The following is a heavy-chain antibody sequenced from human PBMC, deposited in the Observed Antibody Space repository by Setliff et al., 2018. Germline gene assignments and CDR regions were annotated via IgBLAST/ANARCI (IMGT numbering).Heavy chain of an antibody. CDR3: AKDYNWGEF. CDR1: GFTFSTAW. D-gene: IGHD1-20*01. CDR2: LGGDGRIT. Sequence: GGSLRLSCAASGFTFSTAWMNWVRQAPGKGLEWVSTLGGDGRITFYADSVKGRFTISRDTSNNTLYLQMNNLKAEDTALYYCAKDYNWGEFWGQGTMVTVSS. J-gene: IGHJ3*01. V-gene: IGHV3-23*01.